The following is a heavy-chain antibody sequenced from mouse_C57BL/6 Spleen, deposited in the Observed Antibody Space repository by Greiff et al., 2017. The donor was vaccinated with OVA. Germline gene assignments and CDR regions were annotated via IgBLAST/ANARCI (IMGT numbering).Heavy chain of an antibody. Sequence: VKLQESGAELVRPGTSVKVSCKASGYAFTNYLIEWVKQRPGQGLEWIGVINPGSGGTNYNEKFKGKATLTADKSSSTAYMQLSSLTSEDSAVYFCARGSNYGGWFAYWGQGTLVTVSA. V-gene: IGHV1-54*01. J-gene: IGHJ3*01. D-gene: IGHD2-5*01. CDR1: GYAFTNYL. CDR2: INPGSGGT. CDR3: ARGSNYGGWFAY.